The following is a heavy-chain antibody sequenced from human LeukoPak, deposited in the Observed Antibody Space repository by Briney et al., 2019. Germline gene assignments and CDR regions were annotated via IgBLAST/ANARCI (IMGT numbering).Heavy chain of an antibody. CDR2: FDPEDGET. CDR1: EYTLTELS. Sequence: GASVKVSCKVSEYTLTELSMHWVRQAPGKGLEWMGGFDPEDGETIYAQKFQGRVTMTEDTSTDTAYMELSSLRSEDTAVYYCATLILTRLGRMDAFDIWGQGTMVTVSS. V-gene: IGHV1-24*01. D-gene: IGHD3-9*01. CDR3: ATLILTRLGRMDAFDI. J-gene: IGHJ3*02.